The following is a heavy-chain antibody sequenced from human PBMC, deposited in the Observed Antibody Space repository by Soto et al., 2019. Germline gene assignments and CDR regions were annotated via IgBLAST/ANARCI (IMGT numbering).Heavy chain of an antibody. Sequence: GASVKVSCKASGYTFTSYGICWVRQAPGQGLEWMGWISAYNGNTNYAQKLQGRVTMTTDTSTSTAYMELRSLRSDDTAVYYCARVSTYYYDSSGYGDAFDIWGQGTMVTVSS. CDR3: ARVSTYYYDSSGYGDAFDI. J-gene: IGHJ3*02. D-gene: IGHD3-22*01. V-gene: IGHV1-18*01. CDR2: ISAYNGNT. CDR1: GYTFTSYG.